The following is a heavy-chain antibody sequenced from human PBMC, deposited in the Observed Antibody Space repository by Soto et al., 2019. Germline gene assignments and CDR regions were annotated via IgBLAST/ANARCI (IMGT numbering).Heavy chain of an antibody. V-gene: IGHV1-46*01. Sequence: XSVKVSCKASGYPFTSYYMHWVRQAPGQGLEWMGIINPSGGSTSYAQKFQGRVTMTRDTSTSTVYMELSSLRSEDTAVYYCARGTFEYYFDYWGQGTLVTVSS. D-gene: IGHD3-16*01. CDR1: GYPFTSYY. CDR2: INPSGGST. CDR3: ARGTFEYYFDY. J-gene: IGHJ4*02.